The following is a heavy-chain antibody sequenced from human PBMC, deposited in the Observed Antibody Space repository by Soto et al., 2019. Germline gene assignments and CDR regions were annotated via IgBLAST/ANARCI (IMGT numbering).Heavy chain of an antibody. D-gene: IGHD2-21*02. CDR2: INSDGSST. CDR3: ARAWVVVTAPDY. V-gene: IGHV3-74*01. Sequence: PGGSLRLSCAASGFTLSSYWMHWVRQAPGKGLVWVSRINSDGSSTNYADSVKGRFTISRDNAKNSLYLQMNSLRAEDTAVYYCARAWVVVTAPDYWGQGTLVTVSS. J-gene: IGHJ4*02. CDR1: GFTLSSYW.